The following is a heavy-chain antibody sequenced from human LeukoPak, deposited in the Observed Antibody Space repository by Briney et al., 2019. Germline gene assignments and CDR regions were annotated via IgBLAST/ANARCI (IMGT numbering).Heavy chain of an antibody. Sequence: GGSLRLSCAASGFTFSSYEMNWVRQAPGKGLEWISYISSSNTIYYAGSVKGRFTISRDNANNSLYLQMNSLRAEDTAVYYCARDHYYGSGRFDYWGQGTLVTVSS. V-gene: IGHV3-48*03. CDR2: ISSSNTI. J-gene: IGHJ4*02. CDR3: ARDHYYGSGRFDY. CDR1: GFTFSSYE. D-gene: IGHD3-10*01.